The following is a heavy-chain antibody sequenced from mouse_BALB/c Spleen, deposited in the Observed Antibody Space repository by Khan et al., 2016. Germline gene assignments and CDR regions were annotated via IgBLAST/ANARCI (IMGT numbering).Heavy chain of an antibody. CDR2: IDPANGNT. V-gene: IGHV14-3*02. J-gene: IGHJ3*01. CDR1: GFNIKDTY. D-gene: IGHD2-2*01. CDR3: ARSPYGYAVGVAY. Sequence: VQLQQSGAELVKPGASVKLSCTASGFNIKDTYMHWVKQRPEQGLEWIGRIDPANGNTKYDPKFQGKATITADTSSNTAYLQLSSLTSEDTAVXYCARSPYGYAVGVAYWGQGTLVTVSA.